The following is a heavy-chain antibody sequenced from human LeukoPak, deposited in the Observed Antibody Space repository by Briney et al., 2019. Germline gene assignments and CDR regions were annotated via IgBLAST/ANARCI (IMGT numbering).Heavy chain of an antibody. J-gene: IGHJ6*02. CDR3: ARGADYDFWSGYSVGYYGMDV. CDR1: GFTFSSYW. CDR2: IKQDGSEK. Sequence: GGSLRLSCAASGFTFSSYWMSWVRQAPGKGLEWVANIKQDGSEKYYVDSVKGRFTISRDNAKNSLYLQMNSLRAEDTAVYYCARGADYDFWSGYSVGYYGMDVWGQGTTVTVSS. D-gene: IGHD3-3*01. V-gene: IGHV3-7*04.